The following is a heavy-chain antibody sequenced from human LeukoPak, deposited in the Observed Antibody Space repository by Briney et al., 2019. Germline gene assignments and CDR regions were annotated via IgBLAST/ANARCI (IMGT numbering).Heavy chain of an antibody. CDR2: IYSGGST. CDR1: GFTVSSNY. CDR3: ATSRSLDY. Sequence: LTGGSLRLSCAASGFTVSSNYMSWVRQAPGKGLEWVSVIYSGGSTYYADSVKGRFTISRDNSKNTLYLQMNSLRAEDTAVYYCATSRSLDYWGQGTLVTVSS. V-gene: IGHV3-66*01. J-gene: IGHJ4*02.